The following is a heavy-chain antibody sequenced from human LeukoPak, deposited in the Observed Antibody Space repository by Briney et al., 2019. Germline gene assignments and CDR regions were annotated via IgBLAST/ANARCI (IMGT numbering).Heavy chain of an antibody. CDR2: IYTSGST. J-gene: IGHJ4*02. Sequence: SQTLSLTCTVSGGSISSGSYYWSWIRQPAGKGLEWIGRIYTSGSTNYNPSLKSRVTISVDTSKNQFSLKLSSVTAADTAVYYCARERGVGATGYWGQGTLVTVSS. V-gene: IGHV4-61*02. D-gene: IGHD1-26*01. CDR1: GGSISSGSYY. CDR3: ARERGVGATGY.